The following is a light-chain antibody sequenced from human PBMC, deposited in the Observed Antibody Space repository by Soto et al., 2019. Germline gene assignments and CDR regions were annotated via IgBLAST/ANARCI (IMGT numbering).Light chain of an antibody. V-gene: IGKV1-5*01. CDR2: DAS. J-gene: IGKJ2*01. CDR1: QSIRSW. CDR3: QQYNDHVIS. Sequence: DIQMTQSPSTLSASVGDRVTISCRASQSIRSWLAWYQQKPGMTPKLLIYDASLLESGVPSRFSGSGSGTEFTLTISSLQPDDFATYYCQQYNDHVISFGQGTKLEMK.